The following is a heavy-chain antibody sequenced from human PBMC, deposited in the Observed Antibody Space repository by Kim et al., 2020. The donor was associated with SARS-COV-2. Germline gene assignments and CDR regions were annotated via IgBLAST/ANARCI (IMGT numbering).Heavy chain of an antibody. V-gene: IGHV3-23*01. J-gene: IGHJ4*02. D-gene: IGHD5-18*01. CDR3: AKGEYSYAYYYFDY. Sequence: ADSVKGRFTISRDNSKNTLYLQMNSLRAEDTAVYYCAKGEYSYAYYYFDYWGQGTLVTVSS.